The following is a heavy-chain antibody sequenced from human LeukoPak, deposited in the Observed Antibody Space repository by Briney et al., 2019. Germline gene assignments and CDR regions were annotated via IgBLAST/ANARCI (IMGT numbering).Heavy chain of an antibody. Sequence: GGSLRLSCAASGFTFSTYGMHWVRQAPGKGLDWVAFIRYDGSNKYYADSVKGRFTISRDNSKNTVYLQMNSLRAEDTAVYYCAAPGVPAATYYFDYWGQGTLVTVSS. J-gene: IGHJ4*02. CDR1: GFTFSTYG. V-gene: IGHV3-30*02. D-gene: IGHD2-2*01. CDR2: IRYDGSNK. CDR3: AAPGVPAATYYFDY.